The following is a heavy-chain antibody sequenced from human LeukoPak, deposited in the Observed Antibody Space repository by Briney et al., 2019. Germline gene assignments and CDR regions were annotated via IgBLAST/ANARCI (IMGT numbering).Heavy chain of an antibody. CDR3: AKDTPDSSGYYTNSYYFDY. CDR2: INWSGGSI. Sequence: PGGSLRLSCAASGFTFDDYGMSWVRQAPGKGLEWVSGINWSGGSIGYADSVKGRFTISRDNAKNSLYLQMNSLRAEDTAVYYCAKDTPDSSGYYTNSYYFDYWGQGTLVTVSS. J-gene: IGHJ4*02. CDR1: GFTFDDYG. V-gene: IGHV3-20*04. D-gene: IGHD3-22*01.